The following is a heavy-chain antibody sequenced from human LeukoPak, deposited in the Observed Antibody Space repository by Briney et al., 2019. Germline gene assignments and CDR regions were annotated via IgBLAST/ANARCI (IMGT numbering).Heavy chain of an antibody. Sequence: GGSLRLPCAASGFTFSSYEMNWVRQAPGKGLEWLSYIGSSDSTTHYADSVKGRFTISRDNAKNSLYLQMNSLRVEDTAVYYCARDGTPNYSSGWVYMDVWGEGTTVTISS. J-gene: IGHJ6*03. V-gene: IGHV3-48*03. CDR3: ARDGTPNYSSGWVYMDV. D-gene: IGHD6-25*01. CDR1: GFTFSSYE. CDR2: IGSSDSTT.